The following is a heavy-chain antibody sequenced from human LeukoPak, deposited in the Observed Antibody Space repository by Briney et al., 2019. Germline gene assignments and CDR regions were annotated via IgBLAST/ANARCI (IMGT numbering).Heavy chain of an antibody. D-gene: IGHD4-17*01. Sequence: GGSLRLSCAASGFTFSNYAMSWARQAPGKGLEWVSNIRSSLSTYYADSVKGRFVISRDNSKNMVYLQMNSLRAEDTAIYFCASHHYGDYFDYWGQGTLVTVSS. J-gene: IGHJ4*02. CDR2: IRSSLST. V-gene: IGHV3-23*01. CDR1: GFTFSNYA. CDR3: ASHHYGDYFDY.